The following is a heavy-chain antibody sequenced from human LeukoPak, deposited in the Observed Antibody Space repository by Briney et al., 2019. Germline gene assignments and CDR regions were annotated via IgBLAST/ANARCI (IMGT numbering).Heavy chain of an antibody. CDR3: ARGYSSDY. CDR2: INPNSGGT. V-gene: IGHV1-2*02. CDR1: GGTFSSCA. Sequence: GASVRVSCKASGGTFSSCAISWVRQAPGQGLEWMGWINPNSGGTNYAQKFQGRVTMTRDTSISTAYMELSRLRSDDTAVYYCARGYSSDYWGQGTLATVSS. J-gene: IGHJ4*02. D-gene: IGHD5-18*01.